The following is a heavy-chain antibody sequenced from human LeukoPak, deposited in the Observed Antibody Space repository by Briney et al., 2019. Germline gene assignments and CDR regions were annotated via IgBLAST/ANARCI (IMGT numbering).Heavy chain of an antibody. CDR3: ARGPMVRGAPFDY. Sequence: SETLSLTCTVSGGSISSSSYYWGWIRQPPGKGLEWIGSIHYSGSTNYNPSLKSRVTISVDTSKNQFSLKLSSVTAADTAVYYCARGPMVRGAPFDYWGQGTLVTVSS. D-gene: IGHD3-10*01. J-gene: IGHJ4*02. V-gene: IGHV4-39*07. CDR1: GGSISSSSYY. CDR2: IHYSGST.